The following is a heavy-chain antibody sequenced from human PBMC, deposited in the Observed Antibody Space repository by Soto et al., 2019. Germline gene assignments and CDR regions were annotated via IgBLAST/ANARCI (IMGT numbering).Heavy chain of an antibody. CDR2: ISGSGGST. V-gene: IGHV3-23*01. Sequence: GGSLRLSCAASGFTFSSYAMSWVRQAPGKGLEWVSAISGSGGSTYYADSVKGRFTISRDNSKNTLYLQMNSLRAEDTAVYYCAKMVYRFGELSYYFDYWGQGTLVTVSS. CDR1: GFTFSSYA. CDR3: AKMVYRFGELSYYFDY. D-gene: IGHD3-10*01. J-gene: IGHJ4*02.